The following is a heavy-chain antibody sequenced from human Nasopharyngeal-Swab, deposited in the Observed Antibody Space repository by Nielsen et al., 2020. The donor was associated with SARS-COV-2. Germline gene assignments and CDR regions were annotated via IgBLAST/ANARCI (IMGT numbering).Heavy chain of an antibody. V-gene: IGHV1-18*01. D-gene: IGHD2-2*01. CDR3: ARENIVVVPAATYYYGMDV. CDR2: ISAYNGNT. Sequence: ASVKVSCKASCYTFTSYGISWVRQAPGRGREWMGWISAYNGNTNYAQKLQGRVTMTTDTSTSTTYMELRRLRSDDTAVYYCARENIVVVPAATYYYGMDVWGQGTTVTVSS. J-gene: IGHJ6*02. CDR1: CYTFTSYG.